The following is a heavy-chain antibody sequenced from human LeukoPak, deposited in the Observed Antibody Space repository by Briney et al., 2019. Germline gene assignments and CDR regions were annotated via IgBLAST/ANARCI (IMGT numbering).Heavy chain of an antibody. D-gene: IGHD6-6*01. CDR2: IKSKTDGGTT. CDR1: GFTFSNAW. CDR3: TTRNSSSLVFDY. Sequence: GGSLRLSCAASGFTFSNAWMDWVRQAPGKGLEWVGRIKSKTDGGTTDYAAPVKGRFTISRDDSKNTLYLQMNSLKTEDTAVYYCTTRNSSSLVFDYWGQGTLVTVSS. J-gene: IGHJ4*02. V-gene: IGHV3-15*07.